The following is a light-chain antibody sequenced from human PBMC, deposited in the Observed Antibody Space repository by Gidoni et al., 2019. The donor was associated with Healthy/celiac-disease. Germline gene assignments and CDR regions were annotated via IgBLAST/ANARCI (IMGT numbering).Light chain of an antibody. CDR3: QQYYSYPRT. Sequence: IRMTQSPSSLPSSTGDNVTITCRASHGISSYLAWYQQKPGKDPNLLIYAASTLQSGVPPRFSGSGSGTDFTLTISCLQSEDFATYYCQQYYSYPRTFXXXTKVEIK. CDR2: AAS. V-gene: IGKV1-8*01. J-gene: IGKJ1*01. CDR1: HGISSY.